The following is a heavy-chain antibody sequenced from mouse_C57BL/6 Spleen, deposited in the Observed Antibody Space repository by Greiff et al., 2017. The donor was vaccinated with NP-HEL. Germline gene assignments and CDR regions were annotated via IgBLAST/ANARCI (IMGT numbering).Heavy chain of an antibody. CDR1: GYAFSSSW. V-gene: IGHV1-82*01. CDR2: IYPGDGDT. J-gene: IGHJ4*01. Sequence: QVQLKESGPELVKPGASVKISCKASGYAFSSSWMNWVKQRPGKGLEWIVRIYPGDGDTNYNGKFKGKATLTADKSSSTAYMQLSSLTSEDSAVYFCARESYYAMDYWGQGTSVTVSS. CDR3: ARESYYAMDY.